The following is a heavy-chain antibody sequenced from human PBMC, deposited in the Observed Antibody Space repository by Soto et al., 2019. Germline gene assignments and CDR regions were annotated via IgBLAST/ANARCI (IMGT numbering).Heavy chain of an antibody. CDR3: VRDGAKTLRDWFDP. D-gene: IGHD1-26*01. CDR1: GASISGFY. Sequence: SETLSLTCTVSGASISGFYWSWIRKSAGKGLEWIGRIYATGTTDYNPSLKSRVMMSVDTSKEKFSLKLRSVSAGATAVYYCVRDGAKTLRDWFDPWGQGMSVTVSS. J-gene: IGHJ5*02. V-gene: IGHV4-4*07. CDR2: IYATGTT.